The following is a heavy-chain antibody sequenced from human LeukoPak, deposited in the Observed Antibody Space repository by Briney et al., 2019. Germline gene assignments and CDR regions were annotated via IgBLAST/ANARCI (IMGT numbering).Heavy chain of an antibody. CDR2: IYPGDSDT. Sequence: GEALQISSKGSGYSFTSYWIGCVRQMPGKGLEWMGIIYPGDSDTRYSPSFQGQVTISADKSISTAYLQWSSLKASDTAMYYCAMQELPGQYCYYVMDVWGQGTTVTVS. CDR3: AMQELPGQYCYYVMDV. CDR1: GYSFTSYW. V-gene: IGHV5-51*01. D-gene: IGHD1-7*01. J-gene: IGHJ6*02.